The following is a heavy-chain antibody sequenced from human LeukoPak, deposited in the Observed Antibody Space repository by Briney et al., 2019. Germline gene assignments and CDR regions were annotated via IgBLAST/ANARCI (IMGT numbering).Heavy chain of an antibody. J-gene: IGHJ4*02. Sequence: GASVKVSCKASGYTFTSYDINWVRQAAGQGLEWMGWMNPNSGDTGYVEKFQGRVTMTSDNSITTAYMELSSLRSEDTAVYYCTRSGFGGGVHFDYWGQGTPVTVSS. CDR3: TRSGFGGGVHFDY. V-gene: IGHV1-8*01. D-gene: IGHD3-16*01. CDR1: GYTFTSYD. CDR2: MNPNSGDT.